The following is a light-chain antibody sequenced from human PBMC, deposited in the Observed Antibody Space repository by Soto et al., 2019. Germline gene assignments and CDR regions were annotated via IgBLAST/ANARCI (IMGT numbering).Light chain of an antibody. CDR3: HHSGNSHGT. CDR2: GAS. V-gene: IGKV3-20*01. J-gene: IGKJ1*01. Sequence: EIVLAQSPGTLSLSPGERATLSCRASQTISSRYLTWYQQKSGQVPRLLIYGASSRATGIPDRFSGSGSGTDFTLTISRLEPVDVAVYYCHHSGNSHGTFGQGTKVEIK. CDR1: QTISSRY.